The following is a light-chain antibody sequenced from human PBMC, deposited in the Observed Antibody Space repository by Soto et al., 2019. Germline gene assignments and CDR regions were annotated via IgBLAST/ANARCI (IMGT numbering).Light chain of an antibody. V-gene: IGKV3-11*01. J-gene: IGKJ4*01. Sequence: ILLTQASVTLSLFPGVRAALSGRALQSVRNSLAWYQQKPGQAPRLLIYAASHRATGIPTRFSGSGSGTDFILTITSLEPEDVAVYYCQQRSDWPPSLTFGGGTKVDIK. CDR2: AAS. CDR3: QQRSDWPPSLT. CDR1: QSVRNS.